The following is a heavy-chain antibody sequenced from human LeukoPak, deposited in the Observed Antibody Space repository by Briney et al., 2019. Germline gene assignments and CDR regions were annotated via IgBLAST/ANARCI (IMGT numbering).Heavy chain of an antibody. J-gene: IGHJ4*02. V-gene: IGHV4-34*01. CDR3: ARDQTPFY. D-gene: IGHD2-15*01. CDR2: INHSGST. CDR1: GGSFSGYY. Sequence: PSETLSLTCAVSGGSFSGYYWNWIRQSPGKGLEWIGEINHSGSTHYNPSLKSRVTISVDTSQKQFSLRLTSVTAADTAVYYRARDQTPFYWGQGSLVTVSS.